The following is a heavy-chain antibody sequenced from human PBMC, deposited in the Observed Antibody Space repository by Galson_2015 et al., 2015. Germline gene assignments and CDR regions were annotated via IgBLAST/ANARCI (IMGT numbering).Heavy chain of an antibody. D-gene: IGHD4-17*01. CDR3: AKGTAVTSGQFDP. V-gene: IGHV3-9*01. Sequence: SLRLSCAASGLTFDDYAMHWVRHTPGKGLEWVSGISWNSGSIGYADSVKGRFTISRDNAKNSLYLQMNSLRAEDTALYYCAKGTAVTSGQFDPWGQGTLVTVSS. J-gene: IGHJ5*02. CDR1: GLTFDDYA. CDR2: ISWNSGSI.